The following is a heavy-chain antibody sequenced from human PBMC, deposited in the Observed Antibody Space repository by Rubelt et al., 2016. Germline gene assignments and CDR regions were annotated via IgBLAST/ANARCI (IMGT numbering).Heavy chain of an antibody. D-gene: IGHD6-13*01. J-gene: IGHJ4*02. Sequence: EVQLLESGGGLVQPGGSLRLSCAASGFTFSSYSMNWVRQAPGKGLEWVSGISWNSGSIGYADSVKGRFTISRDNAKNSTYLQMNSLRPEDTAFYYCAKDTRASVTSSWYDYWGQGTLVTVSS. CDR1: GFTFSSYS. CDR2: ISWNSGSI. CDR3: AKDTRASVTSSWYDY. V-gene: IGHV3-9*01.